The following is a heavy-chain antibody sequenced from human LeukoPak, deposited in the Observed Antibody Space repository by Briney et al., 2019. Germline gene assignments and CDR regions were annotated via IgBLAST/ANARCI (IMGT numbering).Heavy chain of an antibody. CDR3: ATEQQVLSSGGGY. J-gene: IGHJ4*02. CDR2: ISSSSSYI. D-gene: IGHD2-2*01. V-gene: IGHV3-21*01. CDR1: GFTFSSYS. Sequence: GGTLRLSCAASGFTFSSYSMNWVRQAPGKGLEWVSSISSSSSYIYYADSVKGRFTISRDNAKNLLYLQMNSLRAEDTAVYYCATEQQVLSSGGGYWGQGTLVTVSS.